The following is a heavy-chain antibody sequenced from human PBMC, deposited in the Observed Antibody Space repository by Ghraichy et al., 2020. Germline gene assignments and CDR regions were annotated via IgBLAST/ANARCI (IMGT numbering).Heavy chain of an antibody. D-gene: IGHD6-6*01. Sequence: GESLNISCKGSGYNFNTYWIGWVRQMPGKGLEWMGIIFPGDSDTRYSPSFQGQVTISADKSISTAYLQWSSLKASDTAMYYCARQAALGQQLVGFDYWGQGTLVSVSS. CDR1: GYNFNTYW. CDR2: IFPGDSDT. J-gene: IGHJ4*02. CDR3: ARQAALGQQLVGFDY. V-gene: IGHV5-51*01.